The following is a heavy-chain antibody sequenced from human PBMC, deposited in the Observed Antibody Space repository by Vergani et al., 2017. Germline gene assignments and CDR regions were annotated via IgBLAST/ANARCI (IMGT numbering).Heavy chain of an antibody. CDR2: IRSDESRR. V-gene: IGHV3-30*02. D-gene: IGHD2-15*01. CDR3: AKEGGGYCSGGTCYPEY. Sequence: VQLVESRGVLVQPGGSLRLSCAASGFTVSSNEMSWVRQAPGKGLEWVASIRSDESRRYYGDSMEGPFTISRDNSKNTLYLQMKSLRPEDTAVYYCAKEGGGYCSGGTCYPEYWGQGTLVIVSS. CDR1: GFTVSSNE. J-gene: IGHJ4*02.